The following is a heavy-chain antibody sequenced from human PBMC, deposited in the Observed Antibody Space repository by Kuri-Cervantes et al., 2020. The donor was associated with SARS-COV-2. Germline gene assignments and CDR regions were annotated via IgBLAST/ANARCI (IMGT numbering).Heavy chain of an antibody. CDR3: AKREENNAFDM. CDR2: IKQDGSEK. CDR1: GFTFSSYW. D-gene: IGHD1/OR15-1a*01. Sequence: GESLKISCAASGFTFSSYWMSWVRQAPGKGLEWVANIKQDGSEKYYVDSVKGRFTISRDNSKNTLYLQMNSLRAEDSAVYYCAKREENNAFDMCGRGIM. J-gene: IGHJ3*02. V-gene: IGHV3-7*03.